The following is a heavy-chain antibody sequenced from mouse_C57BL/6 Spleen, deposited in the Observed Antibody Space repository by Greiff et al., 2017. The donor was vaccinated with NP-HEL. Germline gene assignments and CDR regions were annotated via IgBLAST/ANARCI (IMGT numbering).Heavy chain of an antibody. CDR3: ARGGDYYGSSYWYFDV. CDR2: INPSSGYT. Sequence: QVQLKQSGAELARPGASVKMSCKASGYTFTSYTMHWVKQRPGQGLEWIGYINPSSGYTKYNQKFKDKATLTADKSSSTAYMQLSSLTSEDSAVYYCARGGDYYGSSYWYFDVWGTGTTVTVSS. J-gene: IGHJ1*03. CDR1: GYTFTSYT. V-gene: IGHV1-4*01. D-gene: IGHD1-1*01.